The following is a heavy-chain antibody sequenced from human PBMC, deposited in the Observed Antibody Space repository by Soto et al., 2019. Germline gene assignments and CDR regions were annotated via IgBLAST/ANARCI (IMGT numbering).Heavy chain of an antibody. CDR1: GGSISSGGYS. Sequence: SETLSLTCAVSGGSISSGGYSWGRIRQPPGKGLEWIGYIYYSGSTYYNPSLKSRVTISVDTSKNQFSLKLSSVTAADTALYYRAGHEAYYYYGMDVWGQGTTVTVSS. CDR2: IYYSGST. J-gene: IGHJ6*02. CDR3: AGHEAYYYYGMDV. V-gene: IGHV4-30-2*03.